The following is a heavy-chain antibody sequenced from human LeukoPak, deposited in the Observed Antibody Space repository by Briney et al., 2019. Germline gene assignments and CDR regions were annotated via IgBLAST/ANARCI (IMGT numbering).Heavy chain of an antibody. J-gene: IGHJ4*02. CDR2: ISWNSGSI. V-gene: IGHV3-9*01. CDR1: GLTFDDYA. D-gene: IGHD2-21*01. CDR3: AKGTAVIPVYYFDY. Sequence: GRSLRLSCAASGLTFDDYAMHWVRQAPGKGLEWVSGISWNSGSIGYADSVKGRFTISRDNAKNSLYLQMNSLRAEDTALYYCAKGTAVIPVYYFDYWGQGTLVTVSS.